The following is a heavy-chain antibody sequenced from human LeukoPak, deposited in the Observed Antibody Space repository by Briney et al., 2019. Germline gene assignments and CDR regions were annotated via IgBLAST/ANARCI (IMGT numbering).Heavy chain of an antibody. CDR1: GSTFSSYS. V-gene: IGHV3-21*01. J-gene: IGHJ4*02. CDR3: ARDRIGSGWYGDY. Sequence: GGCLRLSCAVSGSTFSSYSMNWVSQAAGKGLEWVSSISSSSSYIYYADSVKGRFTISRDHAEHSLCLQIDSPRAEDTAVYYCARDRIGSGWYGDYWGQGTLVTVSS. D-gene: IGHD6-19*01. CDR2: ISSSSSYI.